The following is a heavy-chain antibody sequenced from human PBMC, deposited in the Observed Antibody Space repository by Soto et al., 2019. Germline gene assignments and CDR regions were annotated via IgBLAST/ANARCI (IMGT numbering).Heavy chain of an antibody. Sequence: SETLSLTCTVSGGSISSGGYYWSWIRQHPGKGLEWIGYIYYSGSTYYNPSLKSRVTISVDTSKNQFSLKVNSVTAADTAVYFCARRPAYSSSYFYFDFWGQGILVTVS. CDR1: GGSISSGGYY. CDR2: IYYSGST. V-gene: IGHV4-31*03. J-gene: IGHJ4*02. D-gene: IGHD6-13*01. CDR3: ARRPAYSSSYFYFDF.